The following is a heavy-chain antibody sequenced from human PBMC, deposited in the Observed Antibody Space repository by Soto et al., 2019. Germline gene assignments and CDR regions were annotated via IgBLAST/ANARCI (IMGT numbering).Heavy chain of an antibody. D-gene: IGHD2-2*02. J-gene: IGHJ6*02. V-gene: IGHV3-21*01. CDR2: ISSRSDI. Sequence: GGSLRLSCVGSGFTFSTYSINWVRQAPGKGLEWVSSISSRSDIYYADSVKDRFTISRDNAKNSVSLQMNSLRAEDTAVYYCAREYTAWPLAYGLDVWGQGTTVTVSS. CDR1: GFTFSTYS. CDR3: AREYTAWPLAYGLDV.